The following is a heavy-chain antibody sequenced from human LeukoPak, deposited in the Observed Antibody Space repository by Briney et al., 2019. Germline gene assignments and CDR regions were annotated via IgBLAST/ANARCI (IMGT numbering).Heavy chain of an antibody. Sequence: PSETLSLTCAVYGGSLSGYYWSWIRQPPGKGLEWIGEINHSGSTNYNPSLKSRVTISVDTSKNQFSLKLSSVTAADTAVYYCARVVIDYHYYYYYYMDVWGKGTTVTVSS. J-gene: IGHJ6*03. CDR1: GGSLSGYY. CDR3: ARVVIDYHYYYYYYMDV. V-gene: IGHV4-34*01. D-gene: IGHD3-16*02. CDR2: INHSGST.